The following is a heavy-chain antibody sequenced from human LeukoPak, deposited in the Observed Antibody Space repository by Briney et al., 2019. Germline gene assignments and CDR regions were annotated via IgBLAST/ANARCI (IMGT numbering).Heavy chain of an antibody. Sequence: SETLSLTCAVSGGSISSGGYSWSWIRQPPGKGLEWIGYIYHSGSTYYNPSLKSRVTISVDTSKNQFSLKLSSVTAADTAVYYCARQDGTNFDYWGQGTLVTVSS. CDR3: ARQDGTNFDY. J-gene: IGHJ4*02. CDR2: IYHSGST. V-gene: IGHV4-30-2*03. CDR1: GGSISSGGYS. D-gene: IGHD1-1*01.